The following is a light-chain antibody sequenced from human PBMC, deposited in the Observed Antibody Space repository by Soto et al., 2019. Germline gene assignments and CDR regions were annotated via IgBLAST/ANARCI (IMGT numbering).Light chain of an antibody. CDR2: DVS. CDR1: SSDVGGYNY. CDR3: CSYAGSYTVV. V-gene: IGLV2-11*01. Sequence: QSVLTQPRSVSGSPGQSVTISCTGTSSDVGGYNYVSWYQQHPGKAPKLMIYDVSKWPSGVPDLFSGSKSGNTASLTISRLHAEDEADYYCCSYAGSYTVVFGGGTKLTVL. J-gene: IGLJ2*01.